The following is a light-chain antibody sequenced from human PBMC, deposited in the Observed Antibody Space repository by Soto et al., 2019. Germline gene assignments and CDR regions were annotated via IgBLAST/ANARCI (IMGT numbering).Light chain of an antibody. Sequence: QSALTQPRSVSGSPGQAVTISCTGTNSDIGNYNFVSWYQHHPGKAPKLMIYDVTKRRSGVPDRFSGSKSGNTASLTISGLQAEDEAYYYCCSYAGSFHQFGGGTKLTVL. V-gene: IGLV2-11*01. CDR3: CSYAGSFHQ. J-gene: IGLJ3*02. CDR2: DVT. CDR1: NSDIGNYNF.